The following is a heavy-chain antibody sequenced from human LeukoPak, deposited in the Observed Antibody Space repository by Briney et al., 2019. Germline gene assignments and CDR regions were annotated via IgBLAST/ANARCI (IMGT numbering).Heavy chain of an antibody. CDR3: AKDVLAGMVRGVIITLPAYYTDY. Sequence: PGGSLSSCCAASGFTFSSYAMSWVRQAPGKGLEWVSAISGSGGSTYYADSVKGRFTISRDNSKNTLYLQMNSLRAEDTAVYYCAKDVLAGMVRGVIITLPAYYTDYSGPGNPVTVSS. CDR2: ISGSGGST. V-gene: IGHV3-23*01. CDR1: GFTFSSYA. D-gene: IGHD3-10*01. J-gene: IGHJ4*02.